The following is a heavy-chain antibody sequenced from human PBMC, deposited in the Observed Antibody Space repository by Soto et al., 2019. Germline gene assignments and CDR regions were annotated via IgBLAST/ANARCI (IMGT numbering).Heavy chain of an antibody. CDR3: AIDKVGMVDY. J-gene: IGHJ4*02. Sequence: QVQLVQSGAEVKKPGASVKVSCKASGYTFTSYVINWVRQATGRRLEWMGWMNPNSGNTVYSQKFRGRVTMTRHTSRTTAYMELSILISVGTAMYYCAIDKVGMVDYWGQGTLVTVS. V-gene: IGHV1-8*01. CDR2: MNPNSGNT. D-gene: IGHD5-12*01. CDR1: GYTFTSYV.